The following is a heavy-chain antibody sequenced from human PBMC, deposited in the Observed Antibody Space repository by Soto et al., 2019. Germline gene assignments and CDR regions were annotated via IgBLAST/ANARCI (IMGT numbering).Heavy chain of an antibody. V-gene: IGHV3-23*01. D-gene: IGHD1-26*01. Sequence: PGGSLRLACAASGFTFSRFALSWVRQVPRKGLEWVSSISASGGSTYYTDSVKGRFIISRDNSQNTLFLQMNSLRADDTAVYYCAKDRTASGALPRFDLWGQGTLVPVSS. J-gene: IGHJ5*02. CDR1: GFTFSRFA. CDR3: AKDRTASGALPRFDL. CDR2: ISASGGST.